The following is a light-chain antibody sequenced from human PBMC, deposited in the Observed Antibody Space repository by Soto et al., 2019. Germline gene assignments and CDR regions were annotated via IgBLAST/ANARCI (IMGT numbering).Light chain of an antibody. CDR3: QTWGSGIVV. CDR2: LNSDGSH. Sequence: QAVVTESPSASASLGASVKLTCTLSSGHSNYAIAWHQQQSEKGPRYLMKLNSDGSHSKVDGIPDRFSGSSSGAERYLTISSLQSEDEADYYCQTWGSGIVVFGGGTKLTVL. V-gene: IGLV4-69*01. J-gene: IGLJ2*01. CDR1: SGHSNYA.